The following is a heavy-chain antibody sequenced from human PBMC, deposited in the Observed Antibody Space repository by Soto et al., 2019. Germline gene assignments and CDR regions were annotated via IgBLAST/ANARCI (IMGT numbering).Heavy chain of an antibody. J-gene: IGHJ6*02. D-gene: IGHD2-15*01. Sequence: VASVKVSCEVSGYTLTELSMHWVRQAPGKGLEWMGGFDPEDGETIYAQKFQGRVTMTEDTSTDTAYMELSSLRSEDTAVYYCATLFLLRSGYCSGGSCRANYYGMDVWGQVTTVTVSS. V-gene: IGHV1-24*01. CDR2: FDPEDGET. CDR3: ATLFLLRSGYCSGGSCRANYYGMDV. CDR1: GYTLTELS.